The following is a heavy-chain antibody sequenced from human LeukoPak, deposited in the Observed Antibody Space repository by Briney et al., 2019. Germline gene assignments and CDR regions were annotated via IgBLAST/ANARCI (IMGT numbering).Heavy chain of an antibody. CDR1: EFTFSRYT. D-gene: IGHD3-22*01. J-gene: IGHJ4*02. CDR2: ISFDGSNK. V-gene: IGHV3-30*04. CDR3: ARDGNYYDSTAYYRFDY. Sequence: GGSLRLSCAASEFTFSRYTIHWVRRAPGKGLEWVTVISFDGSNKYYADSVKGRFTISRDNSKNTLYLQMDSLRPEDTAVYFCARDGNYYDSTAYYRFDYWGQGTLVTVSS.